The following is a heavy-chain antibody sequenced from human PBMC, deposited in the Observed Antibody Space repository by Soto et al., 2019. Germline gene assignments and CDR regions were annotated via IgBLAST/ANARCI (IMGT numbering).Heavy chain of an antibody. Sequence: PSETLSLTCNASGGSISSSSYYWGWIRQPPGKGLEWIGSIYYSGSTYYNPSLKSRVTISVDTSKNQFSLKLSSVTAADTAVYYCARTTVTRGYYYYYMDVWGKGTTVTVS. V-gene: IGHV4-39*01. D-gene: IGHD4-17*01. J-gene: IGHJ6*03. CDR3: ARTTVTRGYYYYYMDV. CDR1: GGSISSSSYY. CDR2: IYYSGST.